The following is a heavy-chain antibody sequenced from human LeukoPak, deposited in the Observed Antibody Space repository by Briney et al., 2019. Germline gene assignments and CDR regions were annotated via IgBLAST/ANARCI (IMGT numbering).Heavy chain of an antibody. D-gene: IGHD3-10*01. CDR2: ISGSGGST. J-gene: IGHJ4*02. CDR3: ARSNYYGSGRYMDY. V-gene: IGHV3-23*01. CDR1: GCTFNTYG. Sequence: GGSLSLSCAASGCTFNTYGMKWVRRAPGRGREGVSAISGSGGSTYYADSVKRRFTISRDNSKNTLYLQMNSLRADDIALYYCARSNYYGSGRYMDYWGKGTLDTVSS.